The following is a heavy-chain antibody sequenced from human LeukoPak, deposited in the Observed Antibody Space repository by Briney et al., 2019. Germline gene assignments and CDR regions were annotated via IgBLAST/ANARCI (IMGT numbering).Heavy chain of an antibody. Sequence: PGGSLRLSCAASGFAFSSYAMSWVRQAPGKGLEWVSYISSSGSTIYYADSVKGRFTISRDNAKNSLYLQMNSLRAEDTAVYYCARGQGPNWGRPGWFDPWGQGTLVTVSS. CDR1: GFAFSSYA. CDR3: ARGQGPNWGRPGWFDP. CDR2: ISSSGSTI. J-gene: IGHJ5*02. V-gene: IGHV3-48*04. D-gene: IGHD7-27*01.